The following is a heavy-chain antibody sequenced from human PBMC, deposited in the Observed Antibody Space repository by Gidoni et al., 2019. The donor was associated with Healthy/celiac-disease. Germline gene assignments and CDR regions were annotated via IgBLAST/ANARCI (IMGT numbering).Heavy chain of an antibody. Sequence: EVQLVESGGGLVQPGGSLRLSCAASGFTFSSYWMSWVRQAPGKGLEWVANIKQDGSEKYYVDSVKGRFTISRDNAKNSLYLQMNSLRAEDTAVYYCARDPLGQGSWFDPWGQGTLVTVSS. CDR2: IKQDGSEK. D-gene: IGHD3-10*01. V-gene: IGHV3-7*01. J-gene: IGHJ5*02. CDR1: GFTFSSYW. CDR3: ARDPLGQGSWFDP.